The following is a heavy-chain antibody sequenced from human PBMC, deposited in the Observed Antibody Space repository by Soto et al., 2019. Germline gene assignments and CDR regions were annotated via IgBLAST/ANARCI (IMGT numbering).Heavy chain of an antibody. CDR3: ARGGSLYWYFDL. D-gene: IGHD1-26*01. CDR1: GYTITSYA. Sequence: ASVKVSCKDSGYTITSYAMHWVRQAPGQRLEWMGWINAGNGNTKYSQKFQGRVTITRDTSASTAYVELSSLRSEDTAVYYCARGGSLYWYFDLWGRGTLVTVSS. CDR2: INAGNGNT. V-gene: IGHV1-3*01. J-gene: IGHJ2*01.